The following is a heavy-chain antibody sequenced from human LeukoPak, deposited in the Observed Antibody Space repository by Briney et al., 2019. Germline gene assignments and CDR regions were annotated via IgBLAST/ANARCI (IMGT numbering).Heavy chain of an antibody. CDR1: GFTFSSYA. Sequence: PGGSLRLSCAASGFTFSSYAMHWVRQAPGKGLEWVAVISYDGSNKYYADSVKGRFTISRDNSKSTLYLQMNSLRAEDTAVYYCARERDRQQLVRSRPSNADYWGQGTLVTVSS. CDR3: ARERDRQQLVRSRPSNADY. V-gene: IGHV3-30-3*01. J-gene: IGHJ4*02. D-gene: IGHD6-13*01. CDR2: ISYDGSNK.